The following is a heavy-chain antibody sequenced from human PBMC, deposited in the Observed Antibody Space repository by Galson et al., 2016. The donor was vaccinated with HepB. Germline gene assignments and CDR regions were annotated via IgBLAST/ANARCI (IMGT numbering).Heavy chain of an antibody. D-gene: IGHD6-6*01. CDR1: GFTFSDYG. CDR2: IWYDGSSK. V-gene: IGHV3-33*01. J-gene: IGHJ4*02. Sequence: SLRLSCAASGFTFSDYGIHWVRQAPGKGLERVAFIWYDGSSKYYADSVEGRFTISRNNSKNTIYLQMSSLRAEDTALYYCAREAYSTSSGRLEYWGQGILVTVSS. CDR3: AREAYSTSSGRLEY.